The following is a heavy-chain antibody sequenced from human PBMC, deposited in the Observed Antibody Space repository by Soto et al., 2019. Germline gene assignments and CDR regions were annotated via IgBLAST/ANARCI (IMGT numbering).Heavy chain of an antibody. D-gene: IGHD3-3*01. CDR2: ISGSGGST. Sequence: EVQLLESGGGLVQPGGSLRLSCAASGFTFSSYAMSWVRQAPGKGLEWVSAISGSGGSTYYADSVKGRITISRDNSKNTLYLQMNSLRAEDTAVYYCAKPKSITIFGVVYFDYWGQGTLVTVSS. J-gene: IGHJ4*02. CDR1: GFTFSSYA. V-gene: IGHV3-23*01. CDR3: AKPKSITIFGVVYFDY.